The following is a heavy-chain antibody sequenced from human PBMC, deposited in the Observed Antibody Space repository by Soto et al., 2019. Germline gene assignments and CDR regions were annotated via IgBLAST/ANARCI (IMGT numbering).Heavy chain of an antibody. CDR1: GFTFSSYA. CDR2: ISGSGGST. D-gene: IGHD6-19*01. CDR3: AKCRIAVAGTRRAGGFDY. V-gene: IGHV3-23*01. J-gene: IGHJ4*02. Sequence: EVQLLESGGGLVQPGGSLRLSCAASGFTFSSYAMSWVRQAPGKGLEWVSAISGSGGSTYYADSVKGRFTISRDNSKNTLYLQMNSLRAEDTAVYYFAKCRIAVAGTRRAGGFDYWGQGTLVTVSS.